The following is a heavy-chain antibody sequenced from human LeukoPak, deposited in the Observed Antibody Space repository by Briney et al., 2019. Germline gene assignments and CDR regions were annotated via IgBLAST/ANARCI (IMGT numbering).Heavy chain of an antibody. CDR3: ARTPCRRWSGYLCWFDP. CDR2: IYYSGST. V-gene: IGHV4-39*07. CDR1: GGSISSSSYY. Sequence: SETLSLTCTVSGGSISSSSYYWGWIRQPPGKGLEWIGSIYYSGSTYYNPSLKSRVTISVDTSKNQFSLKLSSVTAADTAVYYCARTPCRRWSGYLCWFDPWGQGTLVTVSS. D-gene: IGHD3-3*01. J-gene: IGHJ5*02.